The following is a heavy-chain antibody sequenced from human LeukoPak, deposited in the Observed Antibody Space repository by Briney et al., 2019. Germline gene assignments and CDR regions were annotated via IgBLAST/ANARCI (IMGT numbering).Heavy chain of an antibody. CDR1: GYTFTSYD. Sequence: ASVKVSCKASGYTFTSYDINWVRQATGQGLEWMGWISAYNGNTNYAQKLQGRVTMTTDTSTSTAYMELRSLRSDDTAVYYCALTPYSGSYFDYWGQGTLVTVSS. D-gene: IGHD1-26*01. J-gene: IGHJ4*02. CDR2: ISAYNGNT. V-gene: IGHV1-18*01. CDR3: ALTPYSGSYFDY.